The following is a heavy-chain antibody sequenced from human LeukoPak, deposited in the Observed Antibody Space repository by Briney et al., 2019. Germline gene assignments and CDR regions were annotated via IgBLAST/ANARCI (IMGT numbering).Heavy chain of an antibody. V-gene: IGHV5-51*01. CDR3: AGQDGSAWYYFDY. Sequence: GESLRISCKGSGYSFTTYWIGWVRQMPGKGLEWMGIIYPGDSDTRYSPSFQGQVTISADKSISTAYLQWGSLKASDTAMYYCAGQDGSAWYYFDYWGQGTLVTVSS. CDR1: GYSFTTYW. CDR2: IYPGDSDT. D-gene: IGHD6-19*01. J-gene: IGHJ4*02.